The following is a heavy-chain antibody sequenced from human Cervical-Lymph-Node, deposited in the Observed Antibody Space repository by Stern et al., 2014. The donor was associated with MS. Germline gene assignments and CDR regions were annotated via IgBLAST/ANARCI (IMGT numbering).Heavy chain of an antibody. CDR1: GDSSGSSDYY. J-gene: IGHJ6*02. Sequence: QLQLQESGPGVVKPSETLSLTCTVSGDSSGSSDYYWGWIRQPPGKGLQWIGSVRNNGSSYYSPSFRSRVTVSIDRSKNQVSLRLPSVPATDTAVYYCAAYGTLYYYYGIDAWGQGTTVLVSS. V-gene: IGHV4-39*01. CDR2: VRNNGSS. D-gene: IGHD1-1*01. CDR3: AAYGTLYYYYGIDA.